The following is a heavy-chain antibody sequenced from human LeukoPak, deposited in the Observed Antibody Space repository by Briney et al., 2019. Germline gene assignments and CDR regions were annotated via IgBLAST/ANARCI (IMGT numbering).Heavy chain of an antibody. Sequence: PSETLSLTCTVSGGSISSSSYYWGWIRQPPGKGLEWIGEINHSGSTNYNPSLKSRVTISVDTSKNQFSLKLSSVTAADTAVYYCASGARGRYFDKAFDYWGQGTLVTVSS. D-gene: IGHD3-9*01. J-gene: IGHJ4*02. CDR3: ASGARGRYFDKAFDY. CDR2: INHSGST. CDR1: GGSISSSSYY. V-gene: IGHV4-39*07.